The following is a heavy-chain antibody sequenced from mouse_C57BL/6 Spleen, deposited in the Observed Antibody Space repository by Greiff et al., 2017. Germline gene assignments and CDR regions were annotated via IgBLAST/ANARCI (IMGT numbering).Heavy chain of an antibody. D-gene: IGHD1-1*01. CDR1: GFTFSNYW. CDR2: IRLKSDNYAT. Sequence: EVKLMESGGGLVQPGGSMKLSCVASGFTFSNYWMNWVRQSPEKGLEWVAQIRLKSDNYATHYAESVKGRFTISRDDSKSSVYLQMNNLRAEDTGIYYCTAYYYGSSPCAYWGQGTLVTVSA. V-gene: IGHV6-3*01. J-gene: IGHJ3*01. CDR3: TAYYYGSSPCAY.